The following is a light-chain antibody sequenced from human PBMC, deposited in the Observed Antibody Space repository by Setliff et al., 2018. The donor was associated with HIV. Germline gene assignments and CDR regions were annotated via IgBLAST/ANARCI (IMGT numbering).Light chain of an antibody. V-gene: IGLV2-14*03. J-gene: IGLJ1*01. CDR1: SNDIGRFNY. Sequence: QSVLTRPASVTGAPGQSITISCTGTSNDIGRFNYVSWYKQFPGKGPTLVIFDVNQRPSGVSNRFSGSKSGNIASLIISGLQAEDEADYFCCSYSRGSTYVFGTGTKVTVL. CDR2: DVN. CDR3: CSYSRGSTYV.